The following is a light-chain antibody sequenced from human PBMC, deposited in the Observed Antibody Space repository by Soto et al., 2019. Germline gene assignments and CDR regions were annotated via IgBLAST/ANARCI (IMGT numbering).Light chain of an antibody. J-gene: IGKJ1*01. V-gene: IGKV1-39*01. Sequence: DIQMTQSPSSLSASVGDRVIITCRASQSIRTYLNWYEQKPGKAPRLLISGASTLHSGVPSRFSGSGSGTDFTLTISGLQAEDFATFYCQQSLTTPVTFGHGTKVEVK. CDR3: QQSLTTPVT. CDR2: GAS. CDR1: QSIRTY.